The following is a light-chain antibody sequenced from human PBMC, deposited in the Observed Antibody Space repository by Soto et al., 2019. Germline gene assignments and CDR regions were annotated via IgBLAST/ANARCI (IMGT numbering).Light chain of an antibody. CDR3: ISYTSSSTLYV. V-gene: IGLV2-14*01. Sequence: QSALTQPASVSGSPGQSITICCTGTSSDVGGYNYVSWYQQHPGKAPKLMIYEVSNRPSGVSNRFSGSKSGNTASLTISGLQAEDEADYYCISYTSSSTLYVFGTGTKLTVL. CDR1: SSDVGGYNY. CDR2: EVS. J-gene: IGLJ1*01.